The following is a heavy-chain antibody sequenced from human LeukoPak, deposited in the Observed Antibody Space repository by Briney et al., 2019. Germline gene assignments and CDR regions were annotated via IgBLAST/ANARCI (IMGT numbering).Heavy chain of an antibody. CDR1: DGSISSYY. V-gene: IGHV4-59*01. J-gene: IGHJ4*02. CDR2: IYYSGST. CDR3: ARDVAQLPAEYYFDY. D-gene: IGHD2-2*01. Sequence: SETLSLTCTVSDGSISSYYWSLIRQPPGKGLEWIGYIYYSGSTNYNPSPKSRVTISVDTSKNQFSLKLSSVTAADTAVYYCARDVAQLPAEYYFDYWGQGTLVTVSS.